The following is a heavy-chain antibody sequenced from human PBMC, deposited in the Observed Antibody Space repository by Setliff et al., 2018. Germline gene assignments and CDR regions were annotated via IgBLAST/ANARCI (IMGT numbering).Heavy chain of an antibody. CDR1: GVSISANHY. D-gene: IGHD2-15*01. Sequence: ETLSLTCTVSGVSISANHYWGWIRQPPGKGLEWIGSISYGGNTYYNPSLNSRFTLSRDNAKNSLYLQMNSLRAEDTAIYYCAREIRGGSGLGLDFWGQGTLVTVSS. CDR2: ISYGGNT. J-gene: IGHJ4*02. CDR3: AREIRGGSGLGLDF. V-gene: IGHV4-39*02.